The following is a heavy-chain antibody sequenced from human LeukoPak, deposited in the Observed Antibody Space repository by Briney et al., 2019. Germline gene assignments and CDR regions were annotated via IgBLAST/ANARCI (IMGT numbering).Heavy chain of an antibody. V-gene: IGHV4-34*01. CDR1: GGSFSGYY. J-gene: IGHJ4*02. Sequence: SETLSLTCAVYGGSFSGYYWSWIRQPPGKGLEWIGEINHSGSTNYNPSLKSRVTISVDTSKNQFSLKLSSVTAADTAVYYCARFVVENIVATIMGFDYWGQGTLVTVSS. CDR3: ARFVVENIVATIMGFDY. D-gene: IGHD5-12*01. CDR2: INHSGST.